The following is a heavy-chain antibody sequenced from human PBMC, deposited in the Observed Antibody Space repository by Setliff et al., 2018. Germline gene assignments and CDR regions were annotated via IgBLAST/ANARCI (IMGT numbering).Heavy chain of an antibody. CDR1: GGSISSSSYQ. J-gene: IGHJ5*01. CDR2: VYNTGTT. D-gene: IGHD6-25*01. CDR3: VGRDFSGGDS. V-gene: IGHV4-39*02. Sequence: SETLSLTCTVSGGSISSSSYQWGWIRQPPGKGLEWIGRVYNTGTTNYNPSLKSRVTISISADTSNKSFSLNLFSVTAADTAVYYCVGRDFSGGDSWGHGTLVTVSS.